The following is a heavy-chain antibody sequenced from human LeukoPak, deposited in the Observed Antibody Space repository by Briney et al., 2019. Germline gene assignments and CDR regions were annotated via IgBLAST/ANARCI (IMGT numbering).Heavy chain of an antibody. CDR2: INHSGST. V-gene: IGHV4-34*01. CDR3: ARRTENTIVGATTIRTVNAFDI. D-gene: IGHD1-26*01. CDR1: GGSSSSGPYF. J-gene: IGHJ3*02. Sequence: PSETLSLTCSVSGGSSSSGPYFWSSIRQPPGKGLEWIGEINHSGSTNYNPSLKSRVTISVDTSKNQFSLKLSSVTAADTAVYYCARRTENTIVGATTIRTVNAFDIWGQGTMVTVSS.